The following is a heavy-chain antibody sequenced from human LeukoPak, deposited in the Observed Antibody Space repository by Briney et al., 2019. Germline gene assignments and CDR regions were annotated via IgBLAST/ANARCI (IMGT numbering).Heavy chain of an antibody. V-gene: IGHV3-7*01. D-gene: IGHD3-16*01. CDR2: IRQDGNEK. CDR3: ARDVYYDTNFDF. J-gene: IGHJ4*02. CDR1: GFTFSGYW. Sequence: GGSLRLSCAASGFTFSGYWMSWVRQAPGKGLEWVASIRQDGNEKHYVDSVKGRFTISRDNTKNSLYLQMNSLRAEDTAVYYCARDVYYDTNFDFWGQGTLVTVSS.